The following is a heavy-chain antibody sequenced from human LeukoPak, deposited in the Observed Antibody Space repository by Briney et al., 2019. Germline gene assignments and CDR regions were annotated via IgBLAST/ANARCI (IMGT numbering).Heavy chain of an antibody. Sequence: PSETLSLTCAVYGGSFSGYYWSWIRQPPGKGLEWIGEINHSGSTSYNPSLKSRVTISVDTSKNQFSLKLSSVTAADTAVYYCARVHYGSGSYYKLNWFDPWGQGTLVTVSS. CDR3: ARVHYGSGSYYKLNWFDP. V-gene: IGHV4-34*01. J-gene: IGHJ5*02. D-gene: IGHD3-10*01. CDR2: INHSGST. CDR1: GGSFSGYY.